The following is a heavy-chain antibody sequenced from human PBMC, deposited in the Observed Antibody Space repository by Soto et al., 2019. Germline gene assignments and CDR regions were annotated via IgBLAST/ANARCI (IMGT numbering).Heavy chain of an antibody. D-gene: IGHD4-4*01. Sequence: LVESGGGVAQPGRSLRLSCATSGFSFSPSGMHWVRQAPGKGLEWVAIIWNDGSTTYYADSVKGRFTISRDNSKNTLYLQMNSLRDEDTAVYYCARDGSHYDVDYWGQGTLVTVSS. V-gene: IGHV3-33*01. CDR3: ARDGSHYDVDY. CDR2: IWNDGSTT. J-gene: IGHJ4*02. CDR1: GFSFSPSG.